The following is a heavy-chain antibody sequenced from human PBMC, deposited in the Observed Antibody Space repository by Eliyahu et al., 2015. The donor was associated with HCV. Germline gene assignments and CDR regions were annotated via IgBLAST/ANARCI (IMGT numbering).Heavy chain of an antibody. V-gene: IGHV1-69*01. Sequence: QVQLVQSGAEVKKPGSSVKVSCKASGGTFSSYAISWVRQAPGQGLEWMGGIIPIFGTANYAQKFQGRVTITADESTSTAYMELSSLRSEDTAVYYCANPAGYDFWSGPDYYYGMDVWGQGTTVTVSS. CDR2: IIPIFGTA. CDR3: ANPAGYDFWSGPDYYYGMDV. J-gene: IGHJ6*02. CDR1: GGTFSSYA. D-gene: IGHD3-3*01.